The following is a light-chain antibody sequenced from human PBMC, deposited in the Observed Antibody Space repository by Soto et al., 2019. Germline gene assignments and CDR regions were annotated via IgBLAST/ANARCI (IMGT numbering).Light chain of an antibody. CDR2: GNS. J-gene: IGLJ2*01. V-gene: IGLV1-40*01. Sequence: QSVLTQPPSVSGAPGQRVTISCTGSSSNIGAGYDVHWYQRLPGTAPKLLIFGNSNRASGVPDRFSGSTSGTSASLAITGRQAEDEADDYCQSSDSSRSGGVVFGRGTKLTVL. CDR1: SSNIGAGYD. CDR3: QSSDSSRSGGVV.